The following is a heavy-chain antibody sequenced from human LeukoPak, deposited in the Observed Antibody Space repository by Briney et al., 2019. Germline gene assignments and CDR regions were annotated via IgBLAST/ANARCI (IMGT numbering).Heavy chain of an antibody. J-gene: IGHJ4*02. CDR3: AKRADSSAHSFDY. D-gene: IGHD3-22*01. V-gene: IGHV3-48*03. CDR2: ISSSGSTI. CDR1: GFTFSSYE. Sequence: PGGSLRLSCAASGFTFSSYEMNWVRQAPGKGLEWVSYISSSGSTIYYADSVKGRFTIPRDNAKNSLYLQMDSLRVEDTAVYYCAKRADSSAHSFDYWGQGTLVTVSS.